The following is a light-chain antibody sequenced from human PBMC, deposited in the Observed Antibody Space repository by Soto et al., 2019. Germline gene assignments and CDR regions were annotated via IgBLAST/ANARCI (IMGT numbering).Light chain of an antibody. CDR3: QAWDSSTFYV. CDR2: QDT. J-gene: IGLJ1*01. CDR1: KLGDKY. V-gene: IGLV3-1*01. Sequence: SYELTQPPSVSVSPGQTASITCSGDKLGDKYAWWYQQKPGQSPVLVIYQDTKRPSGIPERFSGSNSGNTATLTISGTQAMDEADYYCQAWDSSTFYVFGTGTKLTVL.